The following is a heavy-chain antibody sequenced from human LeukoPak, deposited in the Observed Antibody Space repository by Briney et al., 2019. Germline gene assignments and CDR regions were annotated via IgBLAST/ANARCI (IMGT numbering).Heavy chain of an antibody. CDR1: GGSFSGYY. J-gene: IGHJ6*02. V-gene: IGHV4-34*01. Sequence: PSETLSLTCAVYGGSFSGYYWSWIRQPPGKGLEWIGEINHSGSTNYNPSLKSRVTISVDTSKNQFSLKLSSVTAADTAVYYCARGRVATTPLAHRYYYYGMDVWGQGTTVTVSS. CDR2: INHSGST. D-gene: IGHD5-12*01. CDR3: ARGRVATTPLAHRYYYYGMDV.